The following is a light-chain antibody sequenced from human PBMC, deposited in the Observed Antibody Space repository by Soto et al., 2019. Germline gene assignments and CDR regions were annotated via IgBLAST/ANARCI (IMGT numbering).Light chain of an antibody. CDR3: QQYNNWPPWT. CDR1: QSVSSN. CDR2: GAS. Sequence: EIVMTQSPATLSVSPGERATLSCRASQSVSSNLAWYQQKPGQAPRLLIYGASTRATGIPARFSGRVSGTEFTLTFSSLQSEDFAVYYCQQYNNWPPWTFGQGTKVEIK. V-gene: IGKV3-15*01. J-gene: IGKJ1*01.